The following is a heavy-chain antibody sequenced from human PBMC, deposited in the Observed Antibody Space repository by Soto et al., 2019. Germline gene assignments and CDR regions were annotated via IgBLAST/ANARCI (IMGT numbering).Heavy chain of an antibody. D-gene: IGHD2-2*01. CDR2: ISDSGGST. J-gene: IGHJ4*02. V-gene: IGHV3-23*01. CDR3: AKDLTSASRTPEL. CDR1: GFTFSSYA. Sequence: GGSLRLSCGASGFTFSSYAMSWVRQAPGKGLEWVSAISDSGGSTYYADSMKGRFTISRDNSKNTLYLQMNSLRAEDTAIYYCAKDLTSASRTPELWGQGTLVTVSS.